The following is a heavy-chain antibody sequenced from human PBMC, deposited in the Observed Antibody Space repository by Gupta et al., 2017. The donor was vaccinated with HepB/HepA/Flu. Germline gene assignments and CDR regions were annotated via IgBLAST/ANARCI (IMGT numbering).Heavy chain of an antibody. CDR3: AKGATARTKQFSGYNY. D-gene: IGHD3-22*01. CDR1: GFSFSSSH. J-gene: IGHJ4*02. CDR2: IIARDGTT. Sequence: GRLLESGGRFVEPGGSLRPSCEASGFSFSSSHMNWVRQCPGKGLEWVSSIIARDGTTYYADSVKGRFTISRDNSKSMLYLQMNSLRAEDTDVYYCAKGATARTKQFSGYNYWGQGTLVTVSS. V-gene: IGHV3-23*01.